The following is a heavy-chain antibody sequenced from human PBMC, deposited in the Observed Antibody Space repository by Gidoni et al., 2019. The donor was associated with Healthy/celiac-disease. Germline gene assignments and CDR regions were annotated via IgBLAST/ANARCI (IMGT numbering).Heavy chain of an antibody. V-gene: IGHV4-59*01. CDR3: ARELLVGAKADAFDI. CDR1: GGSISSYY. Sequence: QVQLQESGPGLVTPSETLSLTCTVSGGSISSYYWRWIRQPPGKGLEWIGYIYYSGSTNYNPSLKSRVTISVDTSKNQFSLKLSSVTAADTAVYYCARELLVGAKADAFDIWGQGTMVTVSS. D-gene: IGHD1-26*01. CDR2: IYYSGST. J-gene: IGHJ3*02.